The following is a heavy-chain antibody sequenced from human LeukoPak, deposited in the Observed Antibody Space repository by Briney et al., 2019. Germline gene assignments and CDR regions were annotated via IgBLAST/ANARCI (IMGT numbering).Heavy chain of an antibody. D-gene: IGHD3-16*01. Sequence: PGGSLRLSCAASGFTFSSYAMSWVRQAPGKGLEWVSTISGSGGSTYYADSVKGRFTISRDNSKNTLYLQMNSLRAEDTAVYYCAKGGGSRGGRYFDYWGQGTLVTVSS. CDR3: AKGGGSRGGRYFDY. CDR1: GFTFSSYA. V-gene: IGHV3-23*01. CDR2: ISGSGGST. J-gene: IGHJ4*02.